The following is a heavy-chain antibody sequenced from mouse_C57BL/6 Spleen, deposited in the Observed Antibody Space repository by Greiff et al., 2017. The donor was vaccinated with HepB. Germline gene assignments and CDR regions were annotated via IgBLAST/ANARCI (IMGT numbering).Heavy chain of an antibody. CDR3: ARAGYYGSSYESWFAY. CDR2: INPSSGYT. Sequence: QVQLKQSGAELAKPGASVKLSCRASGYTFTSYWMHWVKQRPGQGLEWIGYINPSSGYTKYNQKFKDKATLTADKSSSTAYMQLSSLTYEDSAVYYCARAGYYGSSYESWFAYWGQGTLVTVSA. V-gene: IGHV1-7*01. D-gene: IGHD1-1*01. J-gene: IGHJ3*01. CDR1: GYTFTSYW.